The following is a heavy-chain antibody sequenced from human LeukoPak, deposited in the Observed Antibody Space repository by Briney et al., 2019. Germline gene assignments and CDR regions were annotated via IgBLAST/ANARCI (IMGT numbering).Heavy chain of an antibody. CDR1: GFTFSSYA. V-gene: IGHV3-23*01. Sequence: GGSLRLPCAASGFTFSSYAMSWVRQAPGKGLEWVSAISGSGGSTYYADSVKGRFTISRDNSKNTLYLQMNSLRAEDTAVYYCAKDAGIHSSSWYWFDYWGQGTLVTVSS. CDR3: AKDAGIHSSSWYWFDY. D-gene: IGHD6-13*01. J-gene: IGHJ4*02. CDR2: ISGSGGST.